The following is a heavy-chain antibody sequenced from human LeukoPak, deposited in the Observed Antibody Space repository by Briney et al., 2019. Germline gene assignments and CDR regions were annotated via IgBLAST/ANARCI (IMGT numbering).Heavy chain of an antibody. D-gene: IGHD6-19*01. CDR1: GFTFSSYW. CDR2: INSDGSST. J-gene: IGHJ4*02. CDR3: AREGIAVADTFDY. V-gene: IGHV3-74*01. Sequence: PGGSLRLSCAASGFTFSSYWMHWVHQAPGKGLVWVSRINSDGSSTSYADSVKGRFTISRDNAKNTLYLQMNSLRAEDTAVYYCAREGIAVADTFDYWGQGTLVTVSS.